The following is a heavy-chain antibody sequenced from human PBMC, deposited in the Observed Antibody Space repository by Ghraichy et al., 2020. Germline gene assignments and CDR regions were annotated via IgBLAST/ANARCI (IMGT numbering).Heavy chain of an antibody. CDR1: GYSISSGYY. Sequence: SETLSLTCAVSGYSISSGYYWGWIRQPPGKGLEWIGSIYHSGSTYYNPSLKSRVTISVATSKNQFSLKLSSVTSADTAVYYGARDFAGGADYHDSSAPRTSAFDIWGQGTMVTVSS. CDR2: IYHSGST. J-gene: IGHJ3*02. V-gene: IGHV4-38-2*02. CDR3: ARDFAGGADYHDSSAPRTSAFDI. D-gene: IGHD3-22*01.